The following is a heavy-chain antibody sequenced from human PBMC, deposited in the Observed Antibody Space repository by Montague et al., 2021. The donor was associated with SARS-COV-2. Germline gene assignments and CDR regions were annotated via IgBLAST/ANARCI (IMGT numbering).Heavy chain of an antibody. CDR2: IYYSGST. CDR3: ARGSYGPDAFDT. V-gene: IGHV4-59*01. CDR1: GGSISSYY. J-gene: IGHJ3*02. Sequence: SETLSLTCTVSGGSISSYYWSWIRQPPGKGLEWIGYIYYSGSTNYNPSLKSRVTISLDTSKNQLSLKLNSVTAADTAVYYCARGSYGPDAFDTWGQGTMVTVSS. D-gene: IGHD5-18*01.